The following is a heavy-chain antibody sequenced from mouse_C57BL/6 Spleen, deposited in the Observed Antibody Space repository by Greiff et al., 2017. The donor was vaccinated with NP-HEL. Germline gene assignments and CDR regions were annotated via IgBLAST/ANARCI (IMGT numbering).Heavy chain of an antibody. CDR3: APDGYYY. V-gene: IGHV1-59*01. CDR1: GYTFTSYW. J-gene: IGHJ2*01. D-gene: IGHD2-3*01. CDR2: IDPSDSYT. Sequence: VQLQQSGAELVRPGTSVKLSCKASGYTFTSYWMHWVKQRPGQGLEWIGVIDPSDSYTNYNQKFKGKATLTVDTSSSTAYMQLSSLTSEDSAVYYCAPDGYYYWGQGTTLTVSS.